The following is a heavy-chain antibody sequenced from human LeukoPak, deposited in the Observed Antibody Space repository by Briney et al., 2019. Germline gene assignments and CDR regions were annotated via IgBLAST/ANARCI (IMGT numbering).Heavy chain of an antibody. Sequence: GGSLRLSCEASGFTFSSYSMNWLRQAPGKGLAWVSSISSSSSYIYYADSVKGRFTISRDNAKNSLYLQMNSLRAEDTAVYYCARDNGIAAVFDYWGQGTLVTVSS. J-gene: IGHJ4*02. D-gene: IGHD6-13*01. CDR3: ARDNGIAAVFDY. CDR2: ISSSSSYI. CDR1: GFTFSSYS. V-gene: IGHV3-21*01.